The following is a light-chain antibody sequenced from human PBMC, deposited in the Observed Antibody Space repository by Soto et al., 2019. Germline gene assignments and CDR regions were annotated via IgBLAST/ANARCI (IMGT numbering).Light chain of an antibody. CDR2: YDS. CDR3: QVWDSSSDHVV. CDR1: NIGSKS. Sequence: SYELTQPPSLSVAPGKTARITCGGTNIGSKSVRWYQQKPGQAPVLVIYYDSDRPSGIPERFSGSNSGNTATLTISRVEAGDEADYYCQVWDSSSDHVVFGGGTKHTVL. J-gene: IGLJ2*01. V-gene: IGLV3-21*04.